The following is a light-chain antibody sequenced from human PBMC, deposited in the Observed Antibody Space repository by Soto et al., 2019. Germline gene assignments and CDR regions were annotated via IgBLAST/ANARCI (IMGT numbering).Light chain of an antibody. Sequence: QSALTQPASVSGSPGQSITISCTGTSSDVGGYNYVSWYQQHPGKAPKLMIYDVSNRPSGVSNRFSGSKSGNTASLTISGLQAEDEADCYCSSYTSSSRYVFGTGTKLTVL. V-gene: IGLV2-14*01. CDR1: SSDVGGYNY. CDR2: DVS. CDR3: SSYTSSSRYV. J-gene: IGLJ1*01.